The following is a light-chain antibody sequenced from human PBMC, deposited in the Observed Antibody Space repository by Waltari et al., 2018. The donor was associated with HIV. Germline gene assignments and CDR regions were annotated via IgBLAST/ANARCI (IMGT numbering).Light chain of an antibody. CDR2: LKSDGSH. J-gene: IGLJ2*01. CDR3: QTWGTVV. Sequence: QLVLTQSPSASASLGASVKLTCTLSSGHSSYAIAWHQQQPEKGPRYLMNLKSDGSHSKGDGIPDRFSGSSSGAGRYLTISSLQSEDKADYYCQTWGTVVFGGGTKLTVL. V-gene: IGLV4-69*01. CDR1: SGHSSYA.